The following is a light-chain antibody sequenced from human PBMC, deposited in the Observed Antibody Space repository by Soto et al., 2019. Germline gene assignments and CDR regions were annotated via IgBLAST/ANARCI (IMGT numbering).Light chain of an antibody. Sequence: IVLTQSPGTLSLSPGERATLSCRASQSVYSDFLAWYQQKPGQAPRLLIYGASSRATGIPDRFSGSGSGTDFTLTISRLEPEDFAVYYCQQYGSSPLTFGGGTKVENK. CDR1: QSVYSDF. J-gene: IGKJ4*01. V-gene: IGKV3-20*01. CDR2: GAS. CDR3: QQYGSSPLT.